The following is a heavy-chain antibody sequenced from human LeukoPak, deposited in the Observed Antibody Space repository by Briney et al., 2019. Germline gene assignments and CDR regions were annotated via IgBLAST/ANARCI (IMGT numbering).Heavy chain of an antibody. CDR2: IKQDGPSK. D-gene: IGHD2-21*01. CDR1: GFTFSRSW. Sequence: QPGGSLTLSCSASGFTFSRSWMGWVRQAPGEGLEWVANIKQDGPSKYYGDSVMGRFTISRDNAEHSVSLQMNSVSAGDTVVYYCASHGDYCFDLWGRGTRVTVSS. CDR3: ASHGDYCFDL. V-gene: IGHV3-7*02. J-gene: IGHJ4*02.